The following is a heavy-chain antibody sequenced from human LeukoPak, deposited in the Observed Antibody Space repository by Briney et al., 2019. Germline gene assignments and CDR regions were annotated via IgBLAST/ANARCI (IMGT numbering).Heavy chain of an antibody. CDR1: GFTFNSYE. D-gene: IGHD6-19*01. CDR2: ISSSGNTI. V-gene: IGHV3-48*03. J-gene: IGHJ4*02. CDR3: ARALAVATYYFDY. Sequence: GGSLRLSCAASGFTFNSYEMDWVRQAPGKGLEWVSYISSSGNTIYYADSVKGRFTISRDNAKNSLYLQMNSLRAEDTAVYYCARALAVATYYFDYWGQGTLVTVSS.